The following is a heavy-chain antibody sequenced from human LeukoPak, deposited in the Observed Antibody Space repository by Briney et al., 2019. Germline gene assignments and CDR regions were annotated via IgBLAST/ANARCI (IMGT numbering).Heavy chain of an antibody. Sequence: PSETLFLTCDVNGGSFTGYYWSWIRQPPGKGLEWIGEINHSGDTYYNPSLKSRLTMSEDTSKNQLSLILTSVTAADTAVYYCSRGRKGSSSWYGMDVWGNGTTVIVSS. J-gene: IGHJ6*04. V-gene: IGHV4-34*01. CDR3: SRGRKGSSSWYGMDV. CDR1: GGSFTGYY. CDR2: INHSGDT. D-gene: IGHD6-13*01.